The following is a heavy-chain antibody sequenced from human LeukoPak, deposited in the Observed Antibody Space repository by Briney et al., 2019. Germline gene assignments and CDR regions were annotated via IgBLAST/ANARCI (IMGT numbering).Heavy chain of an antibody. CDR2: IIPIFGTA. J-gene: IGHJ4*02. V-gene: IGHV1-69*13. CDR3: ASPVYYYDSSGYYPLSY. Sequence: AASVKVSCKASGGTFSSYAISWVRQAPGQGLEWMGGIIPIFGTANYAQKFQGRVTITADESTSTAYMELSSLRSEDTAVYYCASPVYYYDSSGYYPLSYWGQGTLVTVSS. CDR1: GGTFSSYA. D-gene: IGHD3-22*01.